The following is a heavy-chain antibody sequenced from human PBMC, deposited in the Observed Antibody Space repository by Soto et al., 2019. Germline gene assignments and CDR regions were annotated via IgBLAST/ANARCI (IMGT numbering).Heavy chain of an antibody. V-gene: IGHV3-48*02. Sequence: EVQLVESGGGLVQPGGSLRLSCAASGFTFSSYSINWVRQAPGKGLEWFSCITSDSSTISYADSVKGRFTVSRDNDKNSLYLQMNSLRDEDTAVYYCARVGRGVYGMDVWGQGTSVTVSS. D-gene: IGHD2-8*01. CDR1: GFTFSSYS. CDR2: ITSDSSTI. J-gene: IGHJ6*02. CDR3: ARVGRGVYGMDV.